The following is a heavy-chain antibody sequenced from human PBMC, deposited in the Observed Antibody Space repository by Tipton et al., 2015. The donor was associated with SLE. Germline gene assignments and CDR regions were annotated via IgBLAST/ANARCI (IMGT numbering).Heavy chain of an antibody. Sequence: SLRLSCAASGLIFTDSIIHWLRQAPHKGLEWVAVIWYDGSNKYYADSVKGRFTISRDNSKNTLYLQMNSLRAEDTAVYYCAKEALPYFDYGGQGPRVTVSS. J-gene: IGHJ4*02. CDR2: IWYDGSNK. CDR3: AKEALPYFDY. D-gene: IGHD1-26*01. CDR1: GLIFTDSI. V-gene: IGHV3-33*06.